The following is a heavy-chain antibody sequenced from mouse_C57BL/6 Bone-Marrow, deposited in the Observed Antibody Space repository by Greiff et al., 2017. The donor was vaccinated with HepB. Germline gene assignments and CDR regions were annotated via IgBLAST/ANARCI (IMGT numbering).Heavy chain of an antibody. CDR2: ISGGGGNT. CDR1: GFTFSSYT. CDR3: ARQAYGNQGYFDY. V-gene: IGHV5-9*01. J-gene: IGHJ2*01. D-gene: IGHD2-1*01. Sequence: EVQGVESGGGLVKPGGSLKLSCAASGFTFSSYTMSWVRQTPEKRLEWVATISGGGGNTYYPDSVKGRFTISRDNAKNTLYLQMSSLRSEDTALYYCARQAYGNQGYFDYWGQGTTLTVSS.